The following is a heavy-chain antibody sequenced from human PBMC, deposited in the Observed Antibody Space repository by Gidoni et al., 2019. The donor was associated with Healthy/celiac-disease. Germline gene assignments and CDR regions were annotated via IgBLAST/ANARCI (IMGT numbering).Heavy chain of an antibody. CDR1: GGSISSGGYY. V-gene: IGHV4-31*03. Sequence: QVQLQESGPGLVKPSQTLSLTCTVSGGSISSGGYYWGWIRQHPGKGLEWIGYIYYSGSTYYNPSLKSRVTISVDTSKNQFSLKLSSVTAADTAVYYCASGGDYYDSSGYYMDVWGKGTTVTVSS. CDR2: IYYSGST. J-gene: IGHJ6*03. CDR3: ASGGDYYDSSGYYMDV. D-gene: IGHD3-22*01.